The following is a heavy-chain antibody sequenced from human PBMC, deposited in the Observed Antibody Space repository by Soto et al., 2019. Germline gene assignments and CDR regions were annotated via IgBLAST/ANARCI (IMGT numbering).Heavy chain of an antibody. Sequence: QVQLVQSGAEVKKPGASVKVSCRASGYTFTSYYVHWVRQAPGHGLEWMGIIDPSGGSTSYPEKVKGRVTMTRDTSTSTVYMALSSLGSDDTAVYYCARARGVYCSGGSCYLDSWGQGTLVTVSS. CDR1: GYTFTSYY. CDR3: ARARGVYCSGGSCYLDS. CDR2: IDPSGGST. J-gene: IGHJ4*02. V-gene: IGHV1-46*01. D-gene: IGHD2-15*01.